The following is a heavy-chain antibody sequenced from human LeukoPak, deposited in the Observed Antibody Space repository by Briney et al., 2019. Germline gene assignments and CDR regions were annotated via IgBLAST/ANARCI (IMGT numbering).Heavy chain of an antibody. CDR2: ISAYNGNT. Sequence: ASVKVSCKASGYTLTSYGISWVRQAPGQGLEWMGWISAYNGNTNYAQKLQGRVTMTTDTPTSTAYMELRSLRSDDTAVYYCARGTISSFLYYYYYMDVWGKGTTVSVS. J-gene: IGHJ6*03. D-gene: IGHD6-6*01. V-gene: IGHV1-18*01. CDR1: GYTLTSYG. CDR3: ARGTISSFLYYYYYMDV.